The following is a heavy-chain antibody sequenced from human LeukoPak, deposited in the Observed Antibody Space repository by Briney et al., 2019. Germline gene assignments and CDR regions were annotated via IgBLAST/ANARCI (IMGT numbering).Heavy chain of an antibody. CDR1: GFTFSNYW. Sequence: GGSLRLSCAASGFTFSNYWMHWVRQAPGKGLVWVSRINSDGINTSYADSVKGRFTISRDNAKNTLNLQMNSLRAEDTAVYYCAKDSALLWFGELLMGSYFDYWGQGTLVTVSS. CDR2: INSDGINT. V-gene: IGHV3-74*01. D-gene: IGHD3-10*01. CDR3: AKDSALLWFGELLMGSYFDY. J-gene: IGHJ4*02.